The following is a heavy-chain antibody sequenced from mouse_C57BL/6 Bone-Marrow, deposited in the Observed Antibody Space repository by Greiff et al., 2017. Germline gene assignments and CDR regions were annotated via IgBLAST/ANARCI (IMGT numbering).Heavy chain of an antibody. V-gene: IGHV5-4*01. D-gene: IGHD1-1*01. CDR3: ARDGPTGVDY. Sequence: EVQLVESGGGLVKPGGSLKLSCAASGFTFSSYAMSWVRQTPEKRLEWVATISDGGSYTYYPDNVKGRFTISRDNAKNNLYLQMSHLKAEDTAMYYCARDGPTGVDYGGQGTTLTVSS. CDR1: GFTFSSYA. J-gene: IGHJ2*01. CDR2: ISDGGSYT.